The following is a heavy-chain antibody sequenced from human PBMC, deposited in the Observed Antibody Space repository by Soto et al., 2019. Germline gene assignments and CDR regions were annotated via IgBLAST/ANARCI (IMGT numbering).Heavy chain of an antibody. CDR2: ISYDGSTE. CDR1: GFTFSGYY. Sequence: PGGSLRLSCAASGFTFSGYYMHWVRQAPGKGLEWVAVISYDGSTEYYADPVKGRFTISRDNSANRLFLQMNSLRPEDTAVYYCTKDDGYNDSTYYHYFGMDVWGQGTTVTVSS. D-gene: IGHD5-12*01. J-gene: IGHJ6*02. V-gene: IGHV3-30*18. CDR3: TKDDGYNDSTYYHYFGMDV.